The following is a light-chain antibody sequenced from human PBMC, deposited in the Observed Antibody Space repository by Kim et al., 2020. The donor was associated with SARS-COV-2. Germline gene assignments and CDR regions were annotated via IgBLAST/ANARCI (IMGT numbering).Light chain of an antibody. V-gene: IGKV3-11*01. J-gene: IGKJ2*01. CDR2: DAS. CDR3: QQRSNWPGYT. Sequence: LSPGERATLSCRASQSVSSYLAWYQQKPGQAPRLLIYDASNRATGIPARFSGSGSGTDFTLTISSLEPEDFAVYYCQQRSNWPGYTFVQGTKLEI. CDR1: QSVSSY.